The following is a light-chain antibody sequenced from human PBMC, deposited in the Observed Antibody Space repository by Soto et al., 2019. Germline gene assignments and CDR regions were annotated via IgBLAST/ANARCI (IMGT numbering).Light chain of an antibody. V-gene: IGLV2-14*01. Sequence: QSVLTQPASVSGSPGQSITISCTGTSIDVGAYNYVSWYQHHPGRAPKLILFQVSNRPSGVSNRFSGSKSGNTASLTISGLQAEDEADYYCNSYRSSSILVFGTGTKVTVL. J-gene: IGLJ1*01. CDR3: NSYRSSSILV. CDR2: QVS. CDR1: SIDVGAYNY.